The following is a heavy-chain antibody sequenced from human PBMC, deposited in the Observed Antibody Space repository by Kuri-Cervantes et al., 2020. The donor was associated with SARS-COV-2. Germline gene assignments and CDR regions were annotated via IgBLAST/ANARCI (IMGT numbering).Heavy chain of an antibody. Sequence: SETLSLTCAVYGGSFSGYYWSWIRQPPGKGLEWIGEINHSGSTNYNPSLKSRVTISVDTSKNQFSLKLSSLRSEDTAVYYCAILGGYCSSTSRPNTQKDTEYYYMDVWGKGTTVTVSS. CDR2: INHSGST. D-gene: IGHD2-2*01. V-gene: IGHV4-34*01. J-gene: IGHJ6*03. CDR1: GGSFSGYY. CDR3: AILGGYCSSTSRPNTQKDTEYYYMDV.